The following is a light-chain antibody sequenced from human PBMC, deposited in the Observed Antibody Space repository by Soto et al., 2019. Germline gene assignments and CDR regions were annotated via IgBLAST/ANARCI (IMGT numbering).Light chain of an antibody. Sequence: VVLTQSPATLSLSPGEGSTLSCRANQSIGNYLAWYQQKPGQAPRLLIYATSNRATGIPARFSGSGSGTDFSLTIRGLKPEDFAVYYCQQYGSSPWTFGQGTKVDIK. CDR2: ATS. CDR3: QQYGSSPWT. CDR1: QSIGNY. V-gene: IGKV3-20*01. J-gene: IGKJ1*01.